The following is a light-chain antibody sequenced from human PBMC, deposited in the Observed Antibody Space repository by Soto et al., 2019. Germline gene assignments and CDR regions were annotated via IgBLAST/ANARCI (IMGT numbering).Light chain of an antibody. CDR2: DAS. CDR3: QQYNDKSPRT. V-gene: IGKV1-5*01. CDR1: QSISNW. J-gene: IGKJ2*02. Sequence: DIQMTQSPSTLSASVGDAVTITCRASQSISNWLDWYQQRPGKAPNLLIYDASCLESGVPSRFSGSGSGTEFTLSISSLQPGDFATYYCQQYNDKSPRTFGPGTKLEIK.